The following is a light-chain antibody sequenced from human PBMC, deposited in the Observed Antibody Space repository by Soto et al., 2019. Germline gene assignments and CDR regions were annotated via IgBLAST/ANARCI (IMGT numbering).Light chain of an antibody. V-gene: IGKV3-20*01. Sequence: EIVLTQSPGTLSLSPGERATLSCRASQSVSSSYLAWYQQKPGQAPRLLIYGASSRATGIPARFSDSVSGTDFTLTISRLEPEDFAGYYCRQYGSSAWTFGQGTKVEIK. CDR1: QSVSSSY. J-gene: IGKJ1*01. CDR2: GAS. CDR3: RQYGSSAWT.